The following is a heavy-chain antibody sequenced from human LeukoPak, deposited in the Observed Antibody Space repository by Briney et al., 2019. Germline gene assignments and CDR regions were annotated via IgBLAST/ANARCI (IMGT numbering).Heavy chain of an antibody. Sequence: GGSLRLSCAASGFTLSSYAMSWVRQAPGKGLEWVSAISVSGNTYHADSVKGRFTISRDSPKNTLYLQMNRLRAEDAAVYYCAKAPVTTCSGAYCYPFDYWGQGTLVTVSS. CDR2: ISVSGNT. V-gene: IGHV3-23*01. CDR3: AKAPVTTCSGAYCYPFDY. J-gene: IGHJ4*02. CDR1: GFTLSSYA. D-gene: IGHD2-21*01.